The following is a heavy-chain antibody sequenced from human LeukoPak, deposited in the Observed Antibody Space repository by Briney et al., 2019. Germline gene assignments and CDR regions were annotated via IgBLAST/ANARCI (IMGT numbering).Heavy chain of an antibody. CDR3: ARDADSSGWYTEPIDY. CDR2: INPSGGST. V-gene: IGHV1-46*01. Sequence: ASVKVSCKASGYTFTSYYMHWVRQAPGQGLEWMGIINPSGGSTSYAQKFQGRVTMTRDMSTSTVYMELRSLRSDDTAVYYCARDADSSGWYTEPIDYWGQGTLVTVSS. CDR1: GYTFTSYY. J-gene: IGHJ4*02. D-gene: IGHD6-19*01.